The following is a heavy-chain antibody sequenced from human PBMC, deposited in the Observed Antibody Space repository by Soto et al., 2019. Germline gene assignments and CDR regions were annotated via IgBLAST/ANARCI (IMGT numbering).Heavy chain of an antibody. V-gene: IGHV1-3*01. Sequence: VRQAPGQGLEWMGWINAGNGNTKYSQKFQGRVTITRDTSASTAYMELRSLRSDDTAVYYCARESEEGFDYWGQGTLVTVSS. J-gene: IGHJ4*02. CDR2: INAGNGNT. CDR3: ARESEEGFDY.